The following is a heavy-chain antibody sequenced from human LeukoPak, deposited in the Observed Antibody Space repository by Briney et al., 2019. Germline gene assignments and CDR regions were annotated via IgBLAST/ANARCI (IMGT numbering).Heavy chain of an antibody. CDR3: ARVPGAAAGSHFYHYGMDV. CDR1: GFTFDDYA. V-gene: IGHV3-9*01. Sequence: GRSLRLSCAASGFTFDDYAMHWVRQAPGKGLEWVSGISWNSGSIGYADSVKGRFTISRDNAKNSLYLQMNGLRAEDTALYYCARVPGAAAGSHFYHYGMDVWGQGTTVTVSS. CDR2: ISWNSGSI. J-gene: IGHJ6*02. D-gene: IGHD6-13*01.